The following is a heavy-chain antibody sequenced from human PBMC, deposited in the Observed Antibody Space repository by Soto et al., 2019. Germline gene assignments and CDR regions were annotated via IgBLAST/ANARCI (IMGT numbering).Heavy chain of an antibody. CDR1: GFSFSGSA. CDR3: TSPRIAVAGMFWYFDL. J-gene: IGHJ2*01. V-gene: IGHV3-73*01. D-gene: IGHD6-19*01. CDR2: IRSKANNFAT. Sequence: EVQLVESGGGLVQPGGSLKLSCAASGFSFSGSAMHWVRQASGKGLEWIGRIRSKANNFATAYTASVKGRFTISRDDSKNMAYLEMNDLNTEDTAVYFCTSPRIAVAGMFWYFDLWGRGTLVTVSS.